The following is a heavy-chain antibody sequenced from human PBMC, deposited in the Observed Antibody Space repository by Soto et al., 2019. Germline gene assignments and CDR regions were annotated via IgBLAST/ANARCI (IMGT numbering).Heavy chain of an antibody. CDR2: IYYSGST. D-gene: IGHD2-8*02. V-gene: IGHV4-59*01. J-gene: IGHJ4*02. Sequence: XETLSLTSTVSGNSISSYYWGWIRQPPGKGLEWIGYIYYSGSTNYNPSLKSRVTISVDTSKNQFSLKLSSVTAADTAVYSCERERTGEDSHREIDYWGQGTLVTVSS. CDR3: ERERTGEDSHREIDY. CDR1: GNSISSYY.